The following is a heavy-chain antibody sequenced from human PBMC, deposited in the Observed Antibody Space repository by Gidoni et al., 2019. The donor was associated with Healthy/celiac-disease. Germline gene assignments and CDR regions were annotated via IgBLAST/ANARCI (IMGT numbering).Heavy chain of an antibody. CDR2: ISYSGST. Sequence: QLQLQESGPGLVKPSETLSLTCTVSGDSISSSISYWGWIRQPPVKGLEWIGRISYSGSTYYNPSLNSRVTISVDTSKNQFSLKLSSVTAADTAVYYCARHAYYGSGSFFLDYWGQGTLVTVSS. J-gene: IGHJ4*02. D-gene: IGHD3-10*01. CDR3: ARHAYYGSGSFFLDY. CDR1: GDSISSSISY. V-gene: IGHV4-39*01.